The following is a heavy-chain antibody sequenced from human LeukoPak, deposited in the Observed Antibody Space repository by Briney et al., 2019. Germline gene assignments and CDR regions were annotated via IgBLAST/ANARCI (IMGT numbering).Heavy chain of an antibody. V-gene: IGHV1-2*02. Sequence: ASVKVSCKASVYTFTGYYIHWVRQAPGQGLEWMGWINPNSGGTNYAQKFQGRVTMTRDTSISKAYMELSRLRSDDTAVYYCARTDYSAYYYYYYYMDVWGKGTTVTVSS. CDR1: VYTFTGYY. D-gene: IGHD4-11*01. CDR3: ARTDYSAYYYYYYYMDV. J-gene: IGHJ6*03. CDR2: INPNSGGT.